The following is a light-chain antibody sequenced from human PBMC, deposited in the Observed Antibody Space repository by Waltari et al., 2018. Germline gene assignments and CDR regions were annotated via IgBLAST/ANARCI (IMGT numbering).Light chain of an antibody. CDR1: QDILNY. CDR3: QHQGT. V-gene: IGKV1-33*01. CDR2: DAS. J-gene: IGKJ4*01. Sequence: DIRMTQSPSSLSASVGDRVTITCQASQDILNYLNWYQQKSGKAPDLLISDASNLKTGVPSRFSGSGSGTYFTLTISGLQPEDIATYYCQHQGTFGGGTKVEIK.